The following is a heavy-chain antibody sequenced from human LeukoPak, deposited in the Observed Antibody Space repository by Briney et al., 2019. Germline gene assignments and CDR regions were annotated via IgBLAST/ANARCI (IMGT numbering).Heavy chain of an antibody. Sequence: PGGSLRLSCAASGFTFSSSWMHWVRQAPGKGLVWVSRMNSDGSITNYADSVKGRFTISRDNSKNTLYLQMNSLRAEDTAVYYCAKAPGITMVYYYGMDVWGQGTTVTVSS. J-gene: IGHJ6*02. CDR2: MNSDGSIT. CDR3: AKAPGITMVYYYGMDV. D-gene: IGHD3-10*01. V-gene: IGHV3-74*01. CDR1: GFTFSSSW.